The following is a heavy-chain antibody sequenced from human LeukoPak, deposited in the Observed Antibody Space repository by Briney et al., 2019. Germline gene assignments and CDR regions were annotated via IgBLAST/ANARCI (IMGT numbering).Heavy chain of an antibody. CDR2: ISGSGGIT. V-gene: IGHV3-23*01. CDR1: GFTFSSYA. D-gene: IGHD3-10*01. J-gene: IGHJ4*02. Sequence: GGSLRLSCAASGFTFSSYAMSWVRQAPGKGLEWVSGISGSGGITYYADSVKGRFTISRDNAKNSLYLQMNSLRDEDTAVYYCARKSSGRGDFWGQETLVTVSS. CDR3: ARKSSGRGDF.